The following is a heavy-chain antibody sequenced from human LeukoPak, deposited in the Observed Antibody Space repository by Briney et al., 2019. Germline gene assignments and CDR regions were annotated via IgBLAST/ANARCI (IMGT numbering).Heavy chain of an antibody. D-gene: IGHD3-3*01. J-gene: IGHJ4*02. Sequence: QSGGSLRLSCATSGFTFSRYAMHWVRQAPGKGLEWVALISYDANIGSNKYYADSVKGRFTISRDNSKNTLYLQMNSLRAEDTAVYYCARGGGYDFWSGYYQDYWGQGTLVAVSS. V-gene: IGHV3-30-3*01. CDR1: GFTFSRYA. CDR2: ISYDANIGSNK. CDR3: ARGGGYDFWSGYYQDY.